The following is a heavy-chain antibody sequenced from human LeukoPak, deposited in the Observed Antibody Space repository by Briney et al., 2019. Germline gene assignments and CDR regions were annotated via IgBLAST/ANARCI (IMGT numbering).Heavy chain of an antibody. CDR2: IYYGGTS. CDR3: AIPSRSPYYFDY. CDR1: GGSISSSPNY. Sequence: SETLSLTCTVSGGSISSSPNYWGWIRQPPGKGLEWIGSIYYGGTSYYNPSLKSRVTISVDTSKNQFSLKLNSVTAANTAVYYCAIPSRSPYYFDYWGQGTLVTVSS. J-gene: IGHJ4*02. V-gene: IGHV4-39*01.